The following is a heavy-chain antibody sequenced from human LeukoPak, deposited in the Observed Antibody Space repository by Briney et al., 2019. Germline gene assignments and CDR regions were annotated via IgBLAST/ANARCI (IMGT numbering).Heavy chain of an antibody. V-gene: IGHV4-4*07. Sequence: SETLSLTCTVFGASLSNYYWSWIRQPAGKGLELIGRIYTSGSTNYNPSFKSRVTMSVDTSKNQFSLNLSSVTAADTAMYYCARGSLAPDYWGQGTLVTVSS. CDR2: IYTSGST. D-gene: IGHD2-15*01. J-gene: IGHJ4*02. CDR1: GASLSNYY. CDR3: ARGSLAPDY.